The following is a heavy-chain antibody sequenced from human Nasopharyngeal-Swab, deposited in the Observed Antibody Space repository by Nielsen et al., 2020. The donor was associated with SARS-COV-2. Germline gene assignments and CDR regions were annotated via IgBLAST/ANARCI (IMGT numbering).Heavy chain of an antibody. CDR2: IYPGDSDT. J-gene: IGHJ6*02. D-gene: IGHD3-22*01. Sequence: GESLKISCKGSGSSFTSYWIGWVRQMPGKGLEWMGIIYPGDSDTRYSPSFQGQVTISADKSISTAYLQWSSLKASDTAMYYCARSYYYDSSGYSYYYGMDVWGQGTTVTVSS. CDR3: ARSYYYDSSGYSYYYGMDV. V-gene: IGHV5-51*01. CDR1: GSSFTSYW.